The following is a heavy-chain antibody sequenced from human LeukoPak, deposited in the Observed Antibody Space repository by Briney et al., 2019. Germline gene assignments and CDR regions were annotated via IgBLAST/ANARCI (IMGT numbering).Heavy chain of an antibody. CDR2: IYYSGIT. D-gene: IGHD6-19*01. Sequence: SETLSLTCTVSGDSINSRSYYWGAIRQPPGKGLEWIGSIYYSGITYYNPSLKSRVTISVDTSENQFSLRLISVTAADTAVYYCARHFPHMDYSGWKQGWFDPWGQGTLVTVSS. J-gene: IGHJ5*02. CDR1: GDSINSRSYY. V-gene: IGHV4-39*01. CDR3: ARHFPHMDYSGWKQGWFDP.